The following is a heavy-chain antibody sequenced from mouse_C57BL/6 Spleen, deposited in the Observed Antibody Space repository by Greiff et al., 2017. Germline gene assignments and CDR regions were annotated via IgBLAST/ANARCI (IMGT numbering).Heavy chain of an antibody. D-gene: IGHD4-1*02. CDR3: ATPTALYAMDY. Sequence: QVQLKESGAELVKPGASVKLSCKASGYTFTSYWMHWVKQRPGQGLEWIGMIHPNSGSTNYNEKFKSKATLTVDKSSSTAYMQLSSLTSEDSAVYYCATPTALYAMDYWGQGTSVTVSS. CDR2: IHPNSGST. J-gene: IGHJ4*01. CDR1: GYTFTSYW. V-gene: IGHV1-64*01.